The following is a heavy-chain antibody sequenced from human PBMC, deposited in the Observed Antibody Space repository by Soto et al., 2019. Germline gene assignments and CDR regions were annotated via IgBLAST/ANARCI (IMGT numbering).Heavy chain of an antibody. V-gene: IGHV3-23*01. Sequence: EVQLLESGGGLVQPGGSLRLSCAASGYTLSSYAMSWVRQAPGKGLEWVSAISGSGGSTYYADSVKGRFTISRDNSKNTLYLQINSLRAEDTAVYYCAKGERITIFGVVIMSAFDIWGQGTMVTVSS. CDR2: ISGSGGST. D-gene: IGHD3-3*01. CDR3: AKGERITIFGVVIMSAFDI. CDR1: GYTLSSYA. J-gene: IGHJ3*02.